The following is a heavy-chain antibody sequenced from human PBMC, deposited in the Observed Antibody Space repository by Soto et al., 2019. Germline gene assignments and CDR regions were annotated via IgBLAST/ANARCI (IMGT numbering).Heavy chain of an antibody. Sequence: GGSLRLSCAAPGFTFSSYGMHWVRQAPGKGLEWVAVIWYDGSNKYYADSVKGRFTISRDNSKNTLYLQMNSLRAEDTAVYYCARDRGIAARWLRAFDIWGKGTMVTVSS. D-gene: IGHD6-6*01. V-gene: IGHV3-33*01. CDR1: GFTFSSYG. CDR3: ARDRGIAARWLRAFDI. CDR2: IWYDGSNK. J-gene: IGHJ3*02.